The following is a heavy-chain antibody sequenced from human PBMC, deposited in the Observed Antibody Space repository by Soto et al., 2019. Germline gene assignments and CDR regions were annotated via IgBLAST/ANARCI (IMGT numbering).Heavy chain of an antibody. D-gene: IGHD2-15*01. J-gene: IGHJ3*02. CDR3: AKWVADIHDAFDI. V-gene: IGHV3-9*01. CDR1: GFTFDDYA. Sequence: PGGSLRLSCAASGFTFDDYAMHWVRQAPGKGLEWVSGISWNSGSIGYADSVKGRFTISRDNAKNSLYLQMNSLRAEDTALYYCAKWVADIHDAFDIWGQGTMVTVSS. CDR2: ISWNSGSI.